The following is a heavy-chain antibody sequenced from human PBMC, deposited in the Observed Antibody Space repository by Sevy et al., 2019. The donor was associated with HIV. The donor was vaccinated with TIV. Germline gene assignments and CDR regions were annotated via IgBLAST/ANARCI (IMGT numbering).Heavy chain of an antibody. CDR3: AKDGGHIDIDY. CDR1: GFTFKYHG. Sequence: GSLRLSCAASGFTFKYHGMHWVRQAPGKGLEWLSLISIDGSNKYYADSVKGRLTISRDNAKNTVSVQMNSLRPEDTATYYCAKDGGHIDIDYWGQGILVTVSS. D-gene: IGHD2-15*01. V-gene: IGHV3-30*18. CDR2: ISIDGSNK. J-gene: IGHJ4*02.